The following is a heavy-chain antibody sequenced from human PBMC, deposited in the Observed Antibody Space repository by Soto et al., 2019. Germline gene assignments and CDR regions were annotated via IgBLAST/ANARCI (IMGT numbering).Heavy chain of an antibody. CDR1: GYTLTELS. J-gene: IGHJ4*02. Sequence: ASVKVSCKVSGYTLTELSMHWVRQAPGKGLEWMGGFDPEDGETIYAQKFQGRVTMTEDTSTDTAYMELSSLRSEDTAVYYCATVNFWYPWNDVVFDYWGQGTLVTVSS. V-gene: IGHV1-24*01. D-gene: IGHD1-20*01. CDR3: ATVNFWYPWNDVVFDY. CDR2: FDPEDGET.